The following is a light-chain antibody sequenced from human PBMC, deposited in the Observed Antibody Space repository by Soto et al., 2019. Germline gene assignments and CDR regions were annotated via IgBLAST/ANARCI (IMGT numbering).Light chain of an antibody. CDR2: EGS. CDR1: SSDAGSYNR. J-gene: IGLJ1*01. CDR3: CSYAGSSSYV. V-gene: IGLV2-23*01. Sequence: QSVLTNPAAETWTPYQAITMSWTGSSSDAGSYNRGSWYQQLPRTAPRLMMYEGSKRPSGVSTRFSGSKSGNTASLPISRLVGDQEADDYCCSYAGSSSYVFGSGTNSTV.